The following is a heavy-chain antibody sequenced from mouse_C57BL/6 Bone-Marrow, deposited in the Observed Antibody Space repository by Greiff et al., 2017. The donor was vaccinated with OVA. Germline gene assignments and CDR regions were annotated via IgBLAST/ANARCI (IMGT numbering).Heavy chain of an antibody. V-gene: IGHV1-56*01. J-gene: IGHJ3*01. CDR1: GYTFTSYW. Sequence: VKLMESGPELVRPGASVKISCKASGYTFTSYWMQWVRQRPGQGLEWIGEIFPGSGSTYYNEKFKGKATLTVDTSSSTAYMQLSSLTSEDSAVYFCASGQLTAYWGQGTLVTVSA. CDR2: IFPGSGST. D-gene: IGHD3-2*02. CDR3: ASGQLTAY.